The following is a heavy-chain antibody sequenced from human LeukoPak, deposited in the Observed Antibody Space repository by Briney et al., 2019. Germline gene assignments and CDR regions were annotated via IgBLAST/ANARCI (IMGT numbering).Heavy chain of an antibody. CDR2: INEDGGKT. CDR1: GFTFSNYW. D-gene: IGHD3-22*01. J-gene: IGHJ4*02. Sequence: GGSLRLSCATSGFTFSNYWMSWVRQAPGKGLEWVAGINEDGGKTHYVDAVKGRFTISRDNAKKSLYLQMSSLRTEDTAVYYCAAKAPIYDRDFDRWGQGTLVTVSS. V-gene: IGHV3-7*01. CDR3: AAKAPIYDRDFDR.